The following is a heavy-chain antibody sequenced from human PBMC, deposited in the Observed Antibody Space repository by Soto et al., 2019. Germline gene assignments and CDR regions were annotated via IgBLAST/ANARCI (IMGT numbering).Heavy chain of an antibody. V-gene: IGHV1-69*14. CDR2: IIPIFGTA. D-gene: IGHD4-4*01. J-gene: IGHJ4*02. Sequence: QVQLVQSGAEVKKPGSSVKVSCKASGGTFSSYAISWVRQAPGQGLEWMGGIIPIFGTANYARKFQGRVEITADNATRTDYMELSSLRAAEEAVYYCARGRDGYSYWGQGTPVTVSS. CDR3: ARGRDGYSY. CDR1: GGTFSSYA.